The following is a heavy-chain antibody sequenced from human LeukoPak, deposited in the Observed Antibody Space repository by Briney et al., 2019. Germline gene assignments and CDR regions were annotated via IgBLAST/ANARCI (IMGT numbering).Heavy chain of an antibody. CDR1: GGIFSSYA. D-gene: IGHD6-19*01. CDR3: ARAHRRPGYSSGWYWFDP. V-gene: IGHV1-69*13. CDR2: IIPIFGTA. Sequence: SVKVSCKASGGIFSSYAISWVRQAPGQGLEWMGGIIPIFGTANYAQKFQGRVTITADESTSTAYMELSSLRSEDTAVYYCARAHRRPGYSSGWYWFDPWGQGTLVTVSS. J-gene: IGHJ5*02.